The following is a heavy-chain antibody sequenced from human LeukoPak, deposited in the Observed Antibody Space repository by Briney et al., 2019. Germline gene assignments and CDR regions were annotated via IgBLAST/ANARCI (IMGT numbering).Heavy chain of an antibody. CDR2: ISGSGSTT. J-gene: IGHJ4*02. V-gene: IGHV3-23*01. Sequence: GGSLRLSCAASGFTFSSYAMSWVRQAPGKGLEWVSAISGSGSTTYYADSVKGRFTISRDNSKNTLYLQMSSLRAEDTAVYYCAKVGDYYGSGKYSNFDYWGQGTLVTVSS. D-gene: IGHD3-10*01. CDR1: GFTFSSYA. CDR3: AKVGDYYGSGKYSNFDY.